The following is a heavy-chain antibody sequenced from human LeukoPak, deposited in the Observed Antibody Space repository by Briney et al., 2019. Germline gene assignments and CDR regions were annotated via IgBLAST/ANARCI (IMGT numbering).Heavy chain of an antibody. D-gene: IGHD2-8*02. V-gene: IGHV3-23*01. Sequence: GGSLRLSCAASGFTFSNYAMSWVRQAPGKGLEWVSGIGGSGGSTFYADSVRGRFTISRDNSNNTLYLQMSSLRAEDTAVYYCARVLTGSWDWFDPWGQGTLVTVSS. J-gene: IGHJ5*02. CDR2: IGGSGGST. CDR3: ARVLTGSWDWFDP. CDR1: GFTFSNYA.